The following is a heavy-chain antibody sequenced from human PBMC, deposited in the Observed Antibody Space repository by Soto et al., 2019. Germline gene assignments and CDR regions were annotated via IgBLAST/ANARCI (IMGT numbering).Heavy chain of an antibody. CDR2: IYYSGST. V-gene: IGHV4-59*01. J-gene: IGHJ4*02. CDR3: AREDSSGYKFFDN. Sequence: SETLSLTCAVSGGSISSFYWSWIRQPPGKGLEWIGYIYYSGSTSYNPSLKSRLSISVDTPKNQFSLRLTSVTAADTAVYYCAREDSSGYKFFDNWGQGTLVTVSS. CDR1: GGSISSFY. D-gene: IGHD3-22*01.